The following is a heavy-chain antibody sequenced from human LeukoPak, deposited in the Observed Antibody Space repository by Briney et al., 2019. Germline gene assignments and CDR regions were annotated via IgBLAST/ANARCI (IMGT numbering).Heavy chain of an antibody. CDR2: ISSSGSTI. D-gene: IGHD3-9*01. CDR3: AKDRNYDILTGYFLLGY. CDR1: GFTFSYFY. J-gene: IGHJ4*02. Sequence: GGSLRLSCAASGFTFSYFYMSWIRQAPGKGLEWVSYISSSGSTIFYADSVKGRFTISRDNSKNTLYLQMNSLRAEDTGVYYCAKDRNYDILTGYFLLGYWGQGTLVTVSS. V-gene: IGHV3-11*01.